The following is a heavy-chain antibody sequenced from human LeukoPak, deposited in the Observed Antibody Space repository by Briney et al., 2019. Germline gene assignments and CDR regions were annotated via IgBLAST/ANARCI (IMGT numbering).Heavy chain of an antibody. CDR2: IYYSGST. D-gene: IGHD7-27*01. J-gene: IGHJ4*02. V-gene: IGHV4-39*07. CDR3: ARSYLGSFDY. CDR1: GGSIGSSSYY. Sequence: SETLSLTCTVSGGSIGSSSYYWGWIRQPPGKGLEWIGSIYYSGSTYYNPSLKSRVTISVDTSKNQFSLKLSSVTAADTAVYYCARSYLGSFDYWGQGTLVTVSS.